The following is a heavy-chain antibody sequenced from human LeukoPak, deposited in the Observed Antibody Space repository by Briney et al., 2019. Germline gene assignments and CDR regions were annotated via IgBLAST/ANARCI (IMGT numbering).Heavy chain of an antibody. D-gene: IGHD1-7*01. V-gene: IGHV3-48*01. CDR3: ARVGADNWNYGPDAFDI. CDR1: GFPFDVYG. J-gene: IGHJ3*02. CDR2: ISSSSSTI. Sequence: GGSLRLSCAASGFPFDVYGMNWVRQAPGKGLEWVSYISSSSSTIYYADSVKGRFTISRDNAKNSLYLQMNSLRAEDTAVYYCARVGADNWNYGPDAFDIWGQGTMVTVSS.